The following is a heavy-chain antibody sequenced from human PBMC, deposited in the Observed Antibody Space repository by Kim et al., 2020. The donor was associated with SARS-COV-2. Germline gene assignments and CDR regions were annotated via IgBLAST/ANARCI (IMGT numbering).Heavy chain of an antibody. CDR3: ARGRNTGFDY. V-gene: IGHV6-1*01. CDR1: GDSIYSNSVA. Sequence: SQTLSLTCAISGDSIYSNSVAWNWIRQSPSRGLEWLGRTYYMCKWYYDYAVSVKSRIIINPDTSENQFSLQMSSVTPEDTAVYYCARGRNTGFDYWGQGTLVTVSS. D-gene: IGHD3-10*01. CDR2: TYYMCKWYY. J-gene: IGHJ4*02.